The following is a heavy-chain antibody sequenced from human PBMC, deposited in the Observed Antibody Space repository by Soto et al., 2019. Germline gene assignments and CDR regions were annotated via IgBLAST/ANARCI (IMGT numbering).Heavy chain of an antibody. V-gene: IGHV3-7*03. CDR3: ASATRRAIHFDY. Sequence: EVQLVESGGGLVQPGGSLKLSCTASGFSISNHWMNWVRQAPGKGLEWVAHIKEDGTQTYYVDSVKGRSTISRDNAKNSVHLQMHILRAEDTAVYYCASATRRAIHFDYWGQGILVTLS. CDR2: IKEDGTQT. CDR1: GFSISNHW. J-gene: IGHJ4*02. D-gene: IGHD3-9*01.